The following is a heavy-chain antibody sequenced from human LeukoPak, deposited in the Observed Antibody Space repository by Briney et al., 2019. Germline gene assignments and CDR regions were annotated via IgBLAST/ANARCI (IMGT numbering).Heavy chain of an antibody. CDR2: IYYSGST. V-gene: IGHV4-59*01. CDR1: GGSISTYY. J-gene: IGHJ4*02. Sequence: SETLSLTCTVSGGSISTYYWSWIRQPPGKGLEWIGYIYYSGSTNYNPSLTSRVTIPVDTSKNQFSLRLSSVTAADTAVYYCARTVRGVITRKYYLDYWGQGTLVTVSS. D-gene: IGHD3-10*01. CDR3: ARTVRGVITRKYYLDY.